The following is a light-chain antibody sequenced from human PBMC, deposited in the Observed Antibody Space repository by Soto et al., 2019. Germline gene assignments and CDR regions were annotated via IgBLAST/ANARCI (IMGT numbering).Light chain of an antibody. J-gene: IGLJ1*01. Sequence: QSVLTQPASVSGSPGQSITISCTGTSSDVGGYNYVSWYQQHPGKAPKLMIYDVSNRPSGVSNRFSGSKSGNTASLTISGLQAEDEADYSCSSYTSSTTDVFRTVTKVTV. CDR1: SSDVGGYNY. CDR2: DVS. V-gene: IGLV2-14*01. CDR3: SSYTSSTTDV.